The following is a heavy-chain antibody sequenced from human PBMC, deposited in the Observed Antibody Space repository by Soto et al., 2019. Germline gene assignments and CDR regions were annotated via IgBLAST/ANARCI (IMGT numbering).Heavy chain of an antibody. J-gene: IGHJ4*02. CDR2: ISATGGGT. V-gene: IGHV3-23*01. CDR1: GFKFSNYA. D-gene: IGHD3-16*01. CDR3: AKDRRAGGNSAFYFGF. Sequence: GGSLRLSCAASGFKFSNYAMSWVRQAPGKGLEWVSLISATGGGTYYADSVKGRFTISRDNSHNTLYLQVHSLTAEDTAVYYCAKDRRAGGNSAFYFGFWGQGAQVTVSS.